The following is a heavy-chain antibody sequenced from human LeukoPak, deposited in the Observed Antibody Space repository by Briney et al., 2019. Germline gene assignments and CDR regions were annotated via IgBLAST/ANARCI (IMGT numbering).Heavy chain of an antibody. D-gene: IGHD3-3*01. J-gene: IGHJ6*02. V-gene: IGHV3-23*01. CDR2: ISGSGGST. CDR3: AKGDYDFWSGYYPRRYYGMDV. Sequence: GGSLRLSCAASGFTFSSYAVSWVRQAPGKGLEWVSAISGSGGSTYYADSVKGRFTISRDNSKNTLYLQMNSLRAEDTVVYYCAKGDYDFWSGYYPRRYYGMDVWGQGTTVTVSS. CDR1: GFTFSSYA.